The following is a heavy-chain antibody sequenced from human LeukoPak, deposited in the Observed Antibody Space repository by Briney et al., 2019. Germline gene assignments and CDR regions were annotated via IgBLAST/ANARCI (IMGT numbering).Heavy chain of an antibody. J-gene: IGHJ4*02. Sequence: SETLSLTCGVSGGSIDITNYWSWVRPAPGKGLEWIGEIAHDGTTNYNPSLRSRVAMSFDRANNQFSLSLTSVTAADTAVYYCTREDRPYCPFAYWGQGVLVTVSS. CDR1: GGSIDITNY. D-gene: IGHD1-26*01. V-gene: IGHV4-4*02. CDR3: TREDRPYCPFAY. CDR2: IAHDGTT.